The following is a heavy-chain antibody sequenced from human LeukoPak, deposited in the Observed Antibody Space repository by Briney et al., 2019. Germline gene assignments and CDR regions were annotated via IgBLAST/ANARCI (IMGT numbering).Heavy chain of an antibody. D-gene: IGHD6-13*01. Sequence: SGPALVKPTPTLTLTCTFSGFSLRTRGMCVSWIRQPPGKALEWLSRIDWDDDKYYSTSLKTRLTISKDTSKNQVVLTMTNMDPVDTATYYCARIRDPAYSSSWYDDYWGQGTLVTVSS. CDR2: IDWDDDK. CDR3: ARIRDPAYSSSWYDDY. V-gene: IGHV2-70*11. CDR1: GFSLRTRGMC. J-gene: IGHJ4*02.